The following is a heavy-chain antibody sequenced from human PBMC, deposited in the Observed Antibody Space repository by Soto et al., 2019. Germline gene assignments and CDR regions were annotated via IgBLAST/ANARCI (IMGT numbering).Heavy chain of an antibody. V-gene: IGHV4-59*01. D-gene: IGHD2-21*01. CDR1: GVSISDFY. CDR2: MYYSGTT. Sequence: PSETLSLTCTFSGVSISDFYWSWIRPSPGKGLESIGYMYYSGTTNYNPSLKSRVTISADTSKNQFSLKLTSVTTADTAVYFCARRTSSGAIADWGQGKMVTVSS. J-gene: IGHJ4*02. CDR3: ARRTSSGAIAD.